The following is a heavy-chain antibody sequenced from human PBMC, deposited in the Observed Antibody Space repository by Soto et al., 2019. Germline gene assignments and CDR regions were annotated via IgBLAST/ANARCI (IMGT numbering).Heavy chain of an antibody. CDR3: AAESSSITIFGVGPFAY. CDR2: ISWNSGSI. V-gene: IGHV3-9*01. CDR1: GFTFDDYA. D-gene: IGHD3-3*01. Sequence: EVQLVESGGGLVQPGRSLRLSCAASGFTFDDYAMHWVRQAPGKGLEWVSGISWNSGSIGYADSVKGRFTISRDNAKNSLYLQMNSLRAEDTALYYCAAESSSITIFGVGPFAYWGQGTLVTVSS. J-gene: IGHJ4*02.